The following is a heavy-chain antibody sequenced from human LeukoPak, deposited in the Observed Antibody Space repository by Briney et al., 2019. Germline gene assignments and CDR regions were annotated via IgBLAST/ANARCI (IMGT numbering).Heavy chain of an antibody. J-gene: IGHJ3*02. CDR1: GFTFTSSA. D-gene: IGHD6-13*01. Sequence: GTSVKVSCKASGFTFTSSAMQWVRQARGQRLEWIGWIVVGSGNTNYAQKFQERVTVTRDMSTSTAYMELSSLRSEDTAVYYCAAYRPRGSSWYGEAFDIWGQGTMVTVSS. CDR3: AAYRPRGSSWYGEAFDI. CDR2: IVVGSGNT. V-gene: IGHV1-58*02.